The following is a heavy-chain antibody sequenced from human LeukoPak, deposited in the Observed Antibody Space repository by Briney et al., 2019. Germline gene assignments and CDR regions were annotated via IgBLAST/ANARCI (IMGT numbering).Heavy chain of an antibody. V-gene: IGHV3-30*18. CDR2: ISYDGSNK. CDR3: AKDDYYGSGSYYYGMDV. D-gene: IGHD3-10*01. Sequence: GGSLRLSCAASGFTFSSYSMNWVRQAPGKGLEWVAVISYDGSNKYYADSVKGRFTISRDNSKNTLYLQMNSLRAEDTAVYYCAKDDYYGSGSYYYGMDVWGQGTTVTVSS. J-gene: IGHJ6*02. CDR1: GFTFSSYS.